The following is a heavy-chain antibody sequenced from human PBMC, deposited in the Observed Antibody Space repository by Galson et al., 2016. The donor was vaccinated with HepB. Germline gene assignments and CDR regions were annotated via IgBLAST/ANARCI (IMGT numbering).Heavy chain of an antibody. CDR2: NYYTGKT. CDR3: AGGPGGRNEAYG. D-gene: IGHD1-1*01. J-gene: IGHJ6*02. Sequence: SLRLSCAASGLSVSSYYMYWVRQAPGRGLEWVSVNYYTGKTYYVDSVKGRFTISRDNYSNKLFLQMNSLRADDTAVYYCAGGPGGRNEAYGWGQGATVIFSS. V-gene: IGHV3-53*01. CDR1: GLSVSSYY.